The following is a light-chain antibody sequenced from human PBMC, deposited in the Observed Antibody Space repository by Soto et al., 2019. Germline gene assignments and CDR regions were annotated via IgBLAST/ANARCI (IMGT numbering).Light chain of an antibody. Sequence: QSVLTKPPSVSRAPGQMVTISCNGSSSNIGAGYDVHWYQQLPGTAPKLLIYGNSNRPSGVPDRFSGSKSGTSASLAITGLQAEDEADYYCQSCDSSLSGYVFGTGTKVTVL. CDR1: SSNIGAGYD. CDR3: QSCDSSLSGYV. J-gene: IGLJ1*01. V-gene: IGLV1-40*01. CDR2: GNS.